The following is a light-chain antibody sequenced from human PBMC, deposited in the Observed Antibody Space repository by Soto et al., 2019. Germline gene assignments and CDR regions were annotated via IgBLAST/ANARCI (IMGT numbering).Light chain of an antibody. V-gene: IGLV2-8*01. CDR3: NSYVGSSNVNWV. CDR1: SSDVGAYNR. Sequence: QSVLTQPPSASGSPGQSVTISCTGTSSDVGAYNRVSWYQHHPGKAPKLMIYEVSKRPSGVPDRFSGSKSGNTASLTVSGLQAEDEADYYCNSYVGSSNVNWVFGGGTKVTVL. CDR2: EVS. J-gene: IGLJ3*02.